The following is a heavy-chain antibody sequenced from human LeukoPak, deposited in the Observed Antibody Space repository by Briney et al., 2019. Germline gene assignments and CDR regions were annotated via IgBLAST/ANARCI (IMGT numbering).Heavy chain of an antibody. CDR1: GDSVSSNSAA. J-gene: IGHJ6*02. V-gene: IGHV6-1*01. D-gene: IGHD1-26*01. Sequence: SQTLSLTCAISGDSVSSNSAAWNWIRQSPSRGLEWLGRTYYRSKWYNDYAVSVKSRITINPDTSKNQFSLQLNSVTPEDTAAYYCARVWEEGYYYYYGMDVWGQGTTVTVSS. CDR2: TYYRSKWYN. CDR3: ARVWEEGYYYYYGMDV.